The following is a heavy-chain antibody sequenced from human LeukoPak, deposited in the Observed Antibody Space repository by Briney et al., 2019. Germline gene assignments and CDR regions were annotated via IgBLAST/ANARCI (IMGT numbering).Heavy chain of an antibody. CDR2: IYYSGST. D-gene: IGHD2-15*01. V-gene: IGHV4-59*01. Sequence: GSLRLSCAASGFTFSSYGMSWIRQPPGKGLEWIGYIYYSGSTNYNPSLKSRVTISVDTSKNQFSLKLSSVTAADTAVYYCAXXXXXYCSGGSCYSYYYYMDVWGKGTTVTVSS. CDR3: AXXXXXYCSGGSCYSYYYYMDV. CDR1: GFTFSSYG. J-gene: IGHJ6*03.